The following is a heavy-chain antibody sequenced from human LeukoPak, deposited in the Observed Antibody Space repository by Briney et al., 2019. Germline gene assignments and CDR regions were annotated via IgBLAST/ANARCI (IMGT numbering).Heavy chain of an antibody. CDR3: ARADIVVVPAAERESYYYYYGMDV. CDR2: IYYTGST. D-gene: IGHD2-2*01. Sequence: PSETLSLTCTVSGGSISTYYWSWIRQPPGKGLEWIGYIYYTGSTNYNPSLKSRVTISVGTSKNQFSLKLSSVTAADTAVYYCARADIVVVPAAERESYYYYYGMDVWGQGTTVTVSS. J-gene: IGHJ6*02. CDR1: GGSISTYY. V-gene: IGHV4-59*12.